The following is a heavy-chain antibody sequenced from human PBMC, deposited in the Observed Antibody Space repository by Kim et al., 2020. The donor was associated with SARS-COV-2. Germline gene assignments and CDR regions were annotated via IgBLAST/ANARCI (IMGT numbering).Heavy chain of an antibody. J-gene: IGHJ5*02. D-gene: IGHD3-10*01. CDR3: AREGSGSYNWLDP. Sequence: SPHFQGRVTFTRDTSATTAYMELTSLTFKDTAVYYCAREGSGSYNWLDPWGQGTLVTVSS. V-gene: IGHV1-3*01.